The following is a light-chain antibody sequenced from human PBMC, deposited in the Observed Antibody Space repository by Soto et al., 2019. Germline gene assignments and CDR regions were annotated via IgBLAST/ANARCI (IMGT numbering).Light chain of an antibody. CDR1: SSDVGGYNY. CDR3: SSFEASNNLL. Sequence: QSVLTPPPSASGSPGQSVTISCTGTSSDVGGYNYVSWYQQHPGKAPKLMIYEVSKRPSGVPDRFSGSKSGNTASLTVSGLQVEDEADYYCSSFEASNNLLFGGGTKLTVL. J-gene: IGLJ2*01. V-gene: IGLV2-8*01. CDR2: EVS.